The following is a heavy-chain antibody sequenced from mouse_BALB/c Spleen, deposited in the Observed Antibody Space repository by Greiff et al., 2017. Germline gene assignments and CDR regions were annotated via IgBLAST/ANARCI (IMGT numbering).Heavy chain of an antibody. V-gene: IGHV5-15*02. CDR1: GFTFSDYG. D-gene: IGHD2-14*01. CDR2: ISNLAYSI. Sequence: EVMLVESGGGLVQPGGSRKLSCAASGFTFSDYGMAWVRQAPGKGPEWVAFISNLAYSIYYADTVTGRFTISRENAKNTLYLEMSSLRSEDTAMYYCARAGDRYDDGYYFDYWGQGTTLTVSS. CDR3: ARAGDRYDDGYYFDY. J-gene: IGHJ2*01.